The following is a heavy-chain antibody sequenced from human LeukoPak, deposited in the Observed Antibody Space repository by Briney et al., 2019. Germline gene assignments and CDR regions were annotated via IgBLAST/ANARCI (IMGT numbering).Heavy chain of an antibody. CDR2: IYYSGST. CDR3: ARDPYSSSSS. J-gene: IGHJ5*02. V-gene: IGHV4-59*12. Sequence: SETLSLTCTVSGGSISSYYWSWIRQPPGRGLEWIGYIYYSGSTNYNPSLKSRVTISVDTSKNQFSLKLSSVTAADTAVYYCARDPYSSSSSWGQGTLVTVSS. D-gene: IGHD6-6*01. CDR1: GGSISSYY.